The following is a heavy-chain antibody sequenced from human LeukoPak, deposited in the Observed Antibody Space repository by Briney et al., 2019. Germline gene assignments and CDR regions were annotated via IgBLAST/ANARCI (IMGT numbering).Heavy chain of an antibody. D-gene: IGHD3-10*01. CDR1: GYTFTDYY. V-gene: IGHV1-2*02. CDR2: INPNSGGT. J-gene: IGHJ4*02. Sequence: ASVKVSCKASGYTFTDYYMHWVRQAPGQGLEWMGWINPNSGGTNYAQKFQDRVTMTRDTSISTAYMELSRLRSDDTAVYYCARVRGSGNYYTGAFDYWGQGTLVTVSS. CDR3: ARVRGSGNYYTGAFDY.